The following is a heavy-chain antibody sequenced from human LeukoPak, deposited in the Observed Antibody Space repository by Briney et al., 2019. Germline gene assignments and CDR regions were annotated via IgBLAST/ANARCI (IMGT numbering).Heavy chain of an antibody. V-gene: IGHV4-34*01. CDR1: GGSFSGYS. D-gene: IGHD5-24*01. CDR2: INHSGST. CDR3: ARVGRRWLQLRCYFDY. J-gene: IGHJ4*02. Sequence: SETLSLTCAVYGGSFSGYSWSWIRQPPGKGLEWIGEINHSGSTNYNPSLKSRVTIPVDTSKNQFSLKLSSVTAADTAVYYCARVGRRWLQLRCYFDYWGQGTLVTVSS.